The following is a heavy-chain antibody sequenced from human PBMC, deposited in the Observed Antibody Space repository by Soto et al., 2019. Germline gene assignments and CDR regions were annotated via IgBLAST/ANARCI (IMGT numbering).Heavy chain of an antibody. CDR2: IIPIFGTA. Sequence: GASVKVSCKASGGTFSSYAISWVRQAPGQGLEWMGGIIPIFGTANYAQKFQGRVTITADESTSTAYMELSSLRSEDTGVYYCARAPYSGYDRYSSGWYGEGGSWFDPWGQGTLVTVSS. J-gene: IGHJ5*02. D-gene: IGHD6-19*01. CDR1: GGTFSSYA. CDR3: ARAPYSGYDRYSSGWYGEGGSWFDP. V-gene: IGHV1-69*13.